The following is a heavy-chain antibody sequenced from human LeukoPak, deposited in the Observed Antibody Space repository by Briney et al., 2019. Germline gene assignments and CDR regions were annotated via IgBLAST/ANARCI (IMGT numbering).Heavy chain of an antibody. Sequence: PGGSLRLSCAASGFPFSGYAMHWVRQAPGKGLEWLAVISDDGSTKYHVDSVKGRFTISRDNSKNTLFLQMNSLKPEDTAVYYCARSGKDVWGRGTTVTVSS. CDR2: ISDDGSTK. CDR1: GFPFSGYA. V-gene: IGHV3-30*04. CDR3: ARSGKDV. J-gene: IGHJ6*02.